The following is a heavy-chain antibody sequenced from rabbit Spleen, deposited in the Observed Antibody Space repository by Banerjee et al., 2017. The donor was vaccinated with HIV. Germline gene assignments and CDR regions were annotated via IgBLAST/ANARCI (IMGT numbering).Heavy chain of an antibody. D-gene: IGHD1-1*01. J-gene: IGHJ3*01. CDR2: GDGGSSGCT. Sequence: QSLEESGGGLVKPGASLPLPCKASGFSFNSGYDLCCFRRGPRKGLVWVACGDGGSSGCTYSATWAKGRFTISKTSSTTVTLQMTSLTAADTATYFCARDLAYVSGWNFGWWGQGTLVTVS. CDR3: ARDLAYVSGWNFGW. V-gene: IGHV1S40*01. CDR1: GFSFNSGYD.